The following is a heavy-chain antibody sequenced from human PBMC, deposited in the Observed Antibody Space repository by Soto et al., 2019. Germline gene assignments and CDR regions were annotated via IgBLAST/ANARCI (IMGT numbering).Heavy chain of an antibody. CDR1: GFTVSSNY. D-gene: IGHD5-12*01. Sequence: PGGSLRLSCAASGFTVSSNYMNWVRQAPGKGLEWVSVIFPGGSTYYADSVKGTFTISRDISKNTVSLQMNSLRAEDTAVYYCARDGGCRDGYTVGCNWFDPWGQGTLVTVSS. CDR2: IFPGGST. J-gene: IGHJ5*02. V-gene: IGHV3-66*01. CDR3: ARDGGCRDGYTVGCNWFDP.